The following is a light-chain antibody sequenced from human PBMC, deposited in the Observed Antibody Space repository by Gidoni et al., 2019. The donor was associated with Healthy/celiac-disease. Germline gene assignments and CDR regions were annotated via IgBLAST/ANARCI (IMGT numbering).Light chain of an antibody. Sequence: DIQMTQSPSSLSASVGDRVTITCRASQSISSYLNWYQQKPGKAPKLLIYAASSLQSGVPSRFSGSGSGTDFTLTISSLQPEDFATYYCQQSYSTSSHFXGXTKVEIK. CDR2: AAS. CDR3: QQSYSTSSH. CDR1: QSISSY. J-gene: IGKJ4*01. V-gene: IGKV1-39*01.